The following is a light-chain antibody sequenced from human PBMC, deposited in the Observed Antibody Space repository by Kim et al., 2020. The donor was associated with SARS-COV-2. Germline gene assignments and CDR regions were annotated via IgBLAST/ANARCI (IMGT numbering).Light chain of an antibody. CDR3: QQYGNSPRT. J-gene: IGKJ1*01. CDR1: QRISGSF. Sequence: SPGERATLSCRASQRISGSFLAWYQQKPGQAPRLFIYGASSRAAGSPDRFSGSGSGTDFTLTISRLEPEDFAVYYCQQYGNSPRTFGQGTKVDIK. V-gene: IGKV3-20*01. CDR2: GAS.